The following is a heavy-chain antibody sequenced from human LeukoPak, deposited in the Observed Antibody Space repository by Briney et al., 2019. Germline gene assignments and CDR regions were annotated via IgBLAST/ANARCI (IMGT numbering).Heavy chain of an antibody. D-gene: IGHD2-15*01. CDR2: ISYDGSNK. CDR3: ARGRGGRVYYYYYGMDV. J-gene: IGHJ6*02. Sequence: PGGSLRLSCAASGFTFSSYAMHWVRQAPGKGLEWVAVISYDGSNKYYADSVKGRFTISRDNSKNTLHLQMNSLRAEDTAVYYCARGRGGRVYYYYYGMDVWGQGTTVTVSS. V-gene: IGHV3-30-3*01. CDR1: GFTFSSYA.